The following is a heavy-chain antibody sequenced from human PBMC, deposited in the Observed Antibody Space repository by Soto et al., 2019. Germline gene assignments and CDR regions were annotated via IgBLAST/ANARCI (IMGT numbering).Heavy chain of an antibody. Sequence: SVKVSCKAGGDPFPCCYRHWVRQAPGQGLEWMGWINPNSGGTNYAQKFPGWVTMTRDTSISTAYMELSRLRSDETAVYYCARDTYDYGAGPGGMDVWGQGTTVTVSS. CDR2: INPNSGGT. CDR3: ARDTYDYGAGPGGMDV. D-gene: IGHD3-10*01. J-gene: IGHJ6*02. V-gene: IGHV1-2*04. CDR1: GDPFPCCY.